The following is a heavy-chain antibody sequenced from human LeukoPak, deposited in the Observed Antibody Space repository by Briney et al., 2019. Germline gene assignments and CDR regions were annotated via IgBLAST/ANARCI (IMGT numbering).Heavy chain of an antibody. CDR2: ISAYNGNT. CDR1: GYTFTSYG. CDR3: ARVPYYYDSSGYSPLGYFDY. D-gene: IGHD3-22*01. Sequence: ASVKVSCKASGYTFTSYGISWVRQAPGQGLEWMGWISAYNGNTNYAQMLQGRVTMTTDTSTSTAYMELRSLRSDDTAVYYCARVPYYYDSSGYSPLGYFDYWGQGTLVTVSS. J-gene: IGHJ4*02. V-gene: IGHV1-18*01.